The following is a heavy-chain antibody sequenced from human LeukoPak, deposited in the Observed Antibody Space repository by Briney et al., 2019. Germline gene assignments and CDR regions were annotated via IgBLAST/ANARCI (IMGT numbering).Heavy chain of an antibody. D-gene: IGHD3-10*01. Sequence: GGSLRLSCAASGFTFSSYAMHWVRQAPGKGLEWVAVISYDGSNKYYADSVKGRFIISRDNSKNTLYLQMNSLRAEDTAVYYCAKDVGYSGSGNYYHGLDYWGQGTLVTVSS. CDR2: ISYDGSNK. CDR3: AKDVGYSGSGNYYHGLDY. V-gene: IGHV3-30-3*01. CDR1: GFTFSSYA. J-gene: IGHJ4*02.